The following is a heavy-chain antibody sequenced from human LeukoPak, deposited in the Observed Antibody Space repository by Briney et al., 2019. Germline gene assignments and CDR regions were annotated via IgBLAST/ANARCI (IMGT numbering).Heavy chain of an antibody. D-gene: IGHD3-3*01. CDR3: ARWGAYDFTSYYYYGMDV. CDR1: GYTFTSYD. J-gene: IGHJ6*02. V-gene: IGHV1-8*01. Sequence: APVKVSCKASGYTFTSYDINWVRQATGQGLEWMGWMNPNSGNTGYAQKFQGRVTMTRNTSISTAYMELSSLRSEDTAVYYCARWGAYDFTSYYYYGMDVWGQGTTVTVSS. CDR2: MNPNSGNT.